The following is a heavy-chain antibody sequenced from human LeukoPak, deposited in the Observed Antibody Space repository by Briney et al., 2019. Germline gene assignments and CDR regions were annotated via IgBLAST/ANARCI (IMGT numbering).Heavy chain of an antibody. J-gene: IGHJ2*01. CDR3: ARSFLGDWYFDL. CDR2: IYYSGST. D-gene: IGHD1-26*01. V-gene: IGHV4-59*01. Sequence: SETLSLTCTVSGGSISSYYWSWIRQPPGMGLEWIGCIYYSGSTNYNPSLKSRVTISVDTSKDQFSLRLTSVTAADTAVCYCARSFLGDWYFDLWGRGTLVTVSS. CDR1: GGSISSYY.